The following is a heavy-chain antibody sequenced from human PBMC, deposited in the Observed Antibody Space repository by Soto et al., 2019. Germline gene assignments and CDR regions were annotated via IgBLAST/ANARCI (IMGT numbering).Heavy chain of an antibody. CDR3: ATVATNSYDWFDP. D-gene: IGHD5-12*01. J-gene: IGHJ5*02. CDR1: GFSFNTYC. Sequence: GGSLRLSCAASGFSFNTYCMHWVRQAPGKGLVWVSRINSDGTKTTYADSVKGRFTISRDNAKNTVYLQMNSLRAEDTAVYYCATVATNSYDWFDPWGQGTLVTVSS. V-gene: IGHV3-74*01. CDR2: INSDGTKT.